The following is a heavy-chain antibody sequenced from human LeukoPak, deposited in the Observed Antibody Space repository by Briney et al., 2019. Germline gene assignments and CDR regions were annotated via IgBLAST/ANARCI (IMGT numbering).Heavy chain of an antibody. CDR1: GFTFGSYG. V-gene: IGHV3-23*01. Sequence: GGSLRLSCAASGFTFGSYGMSWVRQAPGKGLEWVSFITPNANRTSYADSVEGRFTISRDNPRNTLYMQMNSLRDEDTAVYYCAIMHGYYDGSGYWVQWGQGTLVTVSS. D-gene: IGHD3-22*01. CDR2: ITPNANRT. J-gene: IGHJ1*01. CDR3: AIMHGYYDGSGYWVQ.